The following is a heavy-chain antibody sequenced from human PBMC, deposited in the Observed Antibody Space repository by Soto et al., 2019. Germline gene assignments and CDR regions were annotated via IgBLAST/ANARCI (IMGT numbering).Heavy chain of an antibody. D-gene: IGHD1-1*01. CDR2: ISSSSSYI. CDR1: GFTFSSYS. CDR3: ARDEVGNDYYYYGMGV. Sequence: GGSLRLSCAASGFTFSSYSMNWVRQAPGKGLEWVSSISSSSSYIYYADSVKGRFTISRDNAKNSLYLQMNSLRAEDTAVYYCARDEVGNDYYYYGMGVWGQGTTVTVSS. V-gene: IGHV3-21*01. J-gene: IGHJ6*02.